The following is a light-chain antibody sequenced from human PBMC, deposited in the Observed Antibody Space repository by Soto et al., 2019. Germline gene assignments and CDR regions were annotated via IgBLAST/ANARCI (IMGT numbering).Light chain of an antibody. CDR1: QTISSNY. Sequence: IVLTQSPATLSVSPGESATLSCRASQTISSNYLAWYQQKPGQAPSLLIYDTSSRATGIPDRFSGSGSGTDFTLTISRLEPEDSAIYYCQQYVSWTFGQGTKVEIK. CDR2: DTS. CDR3: QQYVSWT. J-gene: IGKJ1*01. V-gene: IGKV3-20*01.